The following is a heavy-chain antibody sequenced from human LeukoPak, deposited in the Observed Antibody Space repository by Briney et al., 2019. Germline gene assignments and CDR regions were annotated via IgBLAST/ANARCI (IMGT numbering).Heavy chain of an antibody. CDR1: GFTFSDYY. V-gene: IGHV3-11*01. CDR3: ARRAYSDYFFDS. J-gene: IGHJ4*02. Sequence: GGSLRLSCAAFGFTFSDYYMSWIRQAPGKGLEWLSYISGRGDSKFYADAVKGRFTISRDNAKNSLYLQINSLRAEDTAIYYCARRAYSDYFFDSWGQGTLVTVSS. D-gene: IGHD4-11*01. CDR2: ISGRGDSK.